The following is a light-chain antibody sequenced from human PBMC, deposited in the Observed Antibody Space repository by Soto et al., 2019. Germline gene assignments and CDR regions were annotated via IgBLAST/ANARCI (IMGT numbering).Light chain of an antibody. CDR2: DVS. CDR1: SSDVGGYNY. J-gene: IGLJ1*01. V-gene: IGLV2-14*03. CDR3: SSYTTSTTHI. Sequence: QSALAQPASVSGSPGQSITISCTGTSSDVGGYNYVSWYQQHPGKAPKLIFYDVSNRPSGVSNRFSGSKSGNTASLTISGLQAEDEAYDYHSSYTTSTTHIFGTRTTSPS.